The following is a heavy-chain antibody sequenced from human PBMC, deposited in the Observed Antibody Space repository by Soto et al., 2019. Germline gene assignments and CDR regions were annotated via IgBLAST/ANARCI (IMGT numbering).Heavy chain of an antibody. CDR1: GYTFTSYY. CDR2: INPSGGST. D-gene: IGHD5-12*01. CDR3: ARGGLGDGYKRLIDY. Sequence: ASVKVSCKASGYTFTSYYMHWVRQAPGQGLEWMGIINPSGGSTSYAQKFQGRVTMTRDTSTSTVYMELSSLRSEDTAVYYCARGGLGDGYKRLIDYWGQGTLVTVSS. V-gene: IGHV1-46*01. J-gene: IGHJ4*02.